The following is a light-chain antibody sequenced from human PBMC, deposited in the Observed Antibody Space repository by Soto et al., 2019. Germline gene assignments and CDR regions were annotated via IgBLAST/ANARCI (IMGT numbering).Light chain of an antibody. CDR1: STDVGDYHY. J-gene: IGLJ1*01. Sequence: QSALTQPRSVSGSPGQSVTISCTGTSTDVGDYHYVSWYQQHPGKVPQLVIYDVTKRPSGVPDRFSGSKSGSTASLTISGLQTEDEADYYCCSYAGSYRLYVFGTGTQLTVL. CDR3: CSYAGSYRLYV. V-gene: IGLV2-11*01. CDR2: DVT.